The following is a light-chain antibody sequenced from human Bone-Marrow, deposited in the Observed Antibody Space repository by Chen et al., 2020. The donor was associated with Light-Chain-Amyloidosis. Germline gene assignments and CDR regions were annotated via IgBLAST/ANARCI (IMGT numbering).Light chain of an antibody. Sequence: DIQMTQSPSSLSASVGDRVTITCRASQDISNYFAWYQQKPGKAPKLLIYAASALQSGVPSRFRGSGSGSGTDFTLTINSLQPEDVATYYCQKYNSAPRTFGQGTKVDIK. V-gene: IGKV1-27*01. J-gene: IGKJ1*01. CDR2: AAS. CDR1: QDISNY. CDR3: QKYNSAPRT.